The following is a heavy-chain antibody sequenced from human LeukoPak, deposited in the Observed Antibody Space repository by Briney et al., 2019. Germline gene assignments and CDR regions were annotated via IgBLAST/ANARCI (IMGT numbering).Heavy chain of an antibody. CDR3: WAAAAYYYGMDV. CDR1: GFTFSNAW. CDR2: IKSKTDGGTT. J-gene: IGHJ6*04. Sequence: GGSLRLSCAASGFTFSNAWMSWVRQAPGKGLEWVGRIKSKTDGGTTDYAAPVKGRFTISRDDSKNTLYLQMNSLKTEDTAVYYCWAAAAYYYGMDVWGKGTTVTVSS. V-gene: IGHV3-15*01. D-gene: IGHD6-13*01.